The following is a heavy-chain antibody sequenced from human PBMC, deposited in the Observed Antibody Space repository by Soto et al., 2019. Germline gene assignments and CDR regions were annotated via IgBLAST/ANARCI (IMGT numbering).Heavy chain of an antibody. CDR3: ARGAVGGHRSHALEY. CDR1: GGSISSGGYY. Sequence: QVQLQESGPGLVKPSQTLSLTCTVSGGSISSGGYYWSWIRQHPGKGLEWIGYNYYSGSTYYNPYLQSRVTQSVDSYKNQFALKLSSVTAAVTAVYYCARGAVGGHRSHALEYWGQGTLVTVSS. V-gene: IGHV4-31*03. J-gene: IGHJ4*02. D-gene: IGHD3-16*01. CDR2: NYYSGST.